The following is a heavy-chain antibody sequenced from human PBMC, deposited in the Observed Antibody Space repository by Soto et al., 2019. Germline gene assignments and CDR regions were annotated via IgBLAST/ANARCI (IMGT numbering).Heavy chain of an antibody. J-gene: IGHJ4*02. D-gene: IGHD5-12*01. V-gene: IGHV2-5*01. Sequence: GSGPTLVNPTQTLTLTCTFSGFSLSTSGVGVGWIRQPPGKALEWLALIYWNDDKRYSPSLKSRLTITKDTSKNQVVLTMTNMDPVDTATYYCAHSRGIVAMIPSRQGEYYLDYWGQGTLVTVSS. CDR2: IYWNDDK. CDR3: AHSRGIVAMIPSRQGEYYLDY. CDR1: GFSLSTSGVG.